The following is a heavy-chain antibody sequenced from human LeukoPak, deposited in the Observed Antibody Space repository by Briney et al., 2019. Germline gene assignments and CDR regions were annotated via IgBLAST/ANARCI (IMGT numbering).Heavy chain of an antibody. CDR1: GFTFSSYS. CDR3: ARSETGTTSSASDY. Sequence: PGGSLRLSCAASGFTFSSYSMNWVRQAPGKGLEWVSSISSSSSYIYYADSVKGRFTISRDNAKISLYLQMNSLRAEDTAVYYCARSETGTTSSASDYWGQGTLVTVSS. CDR2: ISSSSSYI. V-gene: IGHV3-21*01. J-gene: IGHJ4*02. D-gene: IGHD1-7*01.